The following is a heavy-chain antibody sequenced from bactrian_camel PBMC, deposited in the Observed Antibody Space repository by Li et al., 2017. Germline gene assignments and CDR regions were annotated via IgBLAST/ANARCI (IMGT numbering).Heavy chain of an antibody. J-gene: IGHJ4*01. CDR2: VNDGGFST. D-gene: IGHD3*01. CDR3: VLGTQGVSFSSEHNY. V-gene: IGHV3S31*01. CDR1: GFTFSSYP. Sequence: VQLVESGGGLVQPGGSLRLSCAASGFTFSSYPLNWVRQAPGKGLEWVSAVNDGGFSTYYADSVRGRFTISRDNAKNTLYLQLNSLKTEDTAMYYCVLGTQGVSFSSEHNYWGQGTQVTVS.